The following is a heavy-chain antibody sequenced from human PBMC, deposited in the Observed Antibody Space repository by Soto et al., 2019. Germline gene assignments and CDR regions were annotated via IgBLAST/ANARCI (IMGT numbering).Heavy chain of an antibody. Sequence: PGVSLRLSCAASGFTFSSYAMSWVRQAPGKGLEWVSAIRGSGGSTYYADSVKGRFTISRDNSKNTLYLQMNSLRVEDTAVYYCAKGNLPYYYDSSGYYSDYWGRGALVTVSS. D-gene: IGHD3-22*01. CDR2: IRGSGGST. J-gene: IGHJ4*02. CDR3: AKGNLPYYYDSSGYYSDY. CDR1: GFTFSSYA. V-gene: IGHV3-23*01.